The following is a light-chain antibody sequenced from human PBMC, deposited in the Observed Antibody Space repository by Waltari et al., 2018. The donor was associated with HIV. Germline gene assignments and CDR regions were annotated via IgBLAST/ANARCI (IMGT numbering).Light chain of an antibody. J-gene: IGKJ4*01. CDR1: QSVLYSSNNKNY. CDR3: QQYYSTPLT. CDR2: WAS. Sequence: DIVMTQFPDSLAVSRGERATINCKSSQSVLYSSNNKNYLAWYQQKPGQPPKLLIYWASTRESGVPDRFSGSGSGTDFTLTISSLQAEDVAVYYCQQYYSTPLTFGGGTEVEIK. V-gene: IGKV4-1*01.